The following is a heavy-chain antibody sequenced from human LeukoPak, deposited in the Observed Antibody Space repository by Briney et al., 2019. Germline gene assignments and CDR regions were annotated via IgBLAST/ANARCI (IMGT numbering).Heavy chain of an antibody. Sequence: PSETLSLTCTVSGSISGYYWSWIRQPPGKGLEWIGYIYTSGSTNYNPSLESRVTISVDTSKNQFSLDLSSVTAADTAVYYCAGQKCTSTSCLTKNAFGIWGQGTMVTVSS. CDR2: IYTSGST. CDR1: GSISGYY. D-gene: IGHD2-2*01. CDR3: AGQKCTSTSCLTKNAFGI. J-gene: IGHJ3*02. V-gene: IGHV4-4*09.